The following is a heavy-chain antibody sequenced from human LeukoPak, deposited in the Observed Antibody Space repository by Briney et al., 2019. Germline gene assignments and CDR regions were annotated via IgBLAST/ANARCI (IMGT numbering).Heavy chain of an antibody. Sequence: ASVKVSCKASGGTFSSYAISWVRQAPGQGLAWMGGIIPIFGTANYAQKFQGRVTITTDESTSTACMELSSLRSKDTAVYYCARRCSGGSCYDESPFDYWGQGTLVTVSS. CDR3: ARRCSGGSCYDESPFDY. CDR1: GGTFSSYA. CDR2: IIPIFGTA. V-gene: IGHV1-69*05. D-gene: IGHD2-15*01. J-gene: IGHJ4*02.